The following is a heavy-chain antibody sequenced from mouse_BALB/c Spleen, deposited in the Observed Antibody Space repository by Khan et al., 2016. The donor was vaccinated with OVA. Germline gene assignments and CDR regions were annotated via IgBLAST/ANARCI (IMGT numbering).Heavy chain of an antibody. Sequence: EVELVESGGGLVQPGGSRKLSCAASGFTFSSYGMHWVRQAPEKGLEWVAYISGDSSTIYYADTVKGRFTISRDNSKNTLFLQMTSLRSEDTAMYYCATSYYYGYYFDYWGQGTTLTVSS. CDR1: GFTFSSYG. J-gene: IGHJ2*01. CDR3: ATSYYYGYYFDY. CDR2: ISGDSSTI. V-gene: IGHV5-17*02. D-gene: IGHD1-1*01.